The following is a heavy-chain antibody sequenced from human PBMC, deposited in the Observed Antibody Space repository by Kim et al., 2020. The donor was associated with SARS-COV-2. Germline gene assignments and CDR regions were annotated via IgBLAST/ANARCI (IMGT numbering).Heavy chain of an antibody. CDR2: INPSGGST. V-gene: IGHV1-46*01. Sequence: ALVKVSCKASGYTFTSYYMHWVRQAPGQGLEWMGIINPSGGSTSYAQKFQGRVTMTRDTSTSTVYMELSSLRSEDTAVYYCARAHSNYRGEGYYYYGMDVWGQGTTVTVSS. CDR3: ARAHSNYRGEGYYYYGMDV. J-gene: IGHJ6*02. D-gene: IGHD4-4*01. CDR1: GYTFTSYY.